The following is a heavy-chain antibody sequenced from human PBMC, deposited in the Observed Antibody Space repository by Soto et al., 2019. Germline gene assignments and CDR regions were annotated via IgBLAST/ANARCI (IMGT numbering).Heavy chain of an antibody. J-gene: IGHJ4*02. CDR1: GGPISSSSYY. CDR2: ISGGTSST. CDR3: AKERWAAAGTPTLDY. Sequence: ETLSLTCTVSGGPISSSSYYWGWIRQPPGKGLEWVSAISGGTSSTYYADSVKGRFTISRDNSKNTLYLQMNSLRAEDTAVYYCAKERWAAAGTPTLDYRGQGTLVTVSS. V-gene: IGHV3-23*01. D-gene: IGHD6-13*01.